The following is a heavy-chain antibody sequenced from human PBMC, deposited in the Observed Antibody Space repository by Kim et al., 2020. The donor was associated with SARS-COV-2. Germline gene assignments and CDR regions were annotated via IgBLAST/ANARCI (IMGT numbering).Heavy chain of an antibody. J-gene: IGHJ4*02. D-gene: IGHD3-10*01. CDR1: GGSVSSGSDY. Sequence: SETLSLTCAVSGGSVSSGSDYWSWILQPPGKGLEWIGYVDQSGSTSYNPSLKSRVTISADTSKSQFFLWLNYVTAADTAVYYCGREGSEASGSYYNRLEYWGQGTLVTVSS. CDR2: VDQSGST. V-gene: IGHV4-61*01. CDR3: GREGSEASGSYYNRLEY.